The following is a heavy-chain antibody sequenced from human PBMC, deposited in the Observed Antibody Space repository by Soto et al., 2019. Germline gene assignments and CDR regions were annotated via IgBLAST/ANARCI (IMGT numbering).Heavy chain of an antibody. CDR3: ARESRFWSGYFGY. CDR1: GGSISSYY. CDR2: IYYSEST. J-gene: IGHJ4*02. D-gene: IGHD3-3*01. V-gene: IGHV4-59*01. Sequence: SETLSLTCTVSGGSISSYYWSWIRQPPGKGLEWIGYIYYSESTNYNPSLKSRVTISVDTSKNQFSLKLSSVTAADTAVYYCARESRFWSGYFGYWGQGTLVTVSS.